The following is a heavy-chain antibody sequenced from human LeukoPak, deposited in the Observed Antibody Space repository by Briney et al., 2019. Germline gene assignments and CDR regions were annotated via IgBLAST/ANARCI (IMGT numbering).Heavy chain of an antibody. CDR2: ISWNSGSI. CDR1: GFSFDDYA. Sequence: GRSLRLSCAASGFSFDDYAMHWVRQAPGKGLEWVSGISWNSGSIVYADSVRGRFTISRDNAKNSLYLQMNSLRAEDMALYYCAKDIARGPYYYYMDVWGKGTTVIVSS. J-gene: IGHJ6*03. D-gene: IGHD3-10*01. V-gene: IGHV3-9*03. CDR3: AKDIARGPYYYYMDV.